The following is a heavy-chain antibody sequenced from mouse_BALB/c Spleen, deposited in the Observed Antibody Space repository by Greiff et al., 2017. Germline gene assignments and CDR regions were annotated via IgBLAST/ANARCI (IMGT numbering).Heavy chain of an antibody. J-gene: IGHJ4*01. Sequence: VHLVESGPGLVAPSQSLSITCTVSGFSLTGYGVNWVRQPPGKGLEWLGMIWGDGSTDYNSALKSRLSISKDNSKSQVFLKMNSLQTDDTARYYCARDYRYRYYAMDYWGQGTSVTVSS. CDR2: IWGDGST. V-gene: IGHV2-6-7*01. CDR1: GFSLTGYG. CDR3: ARDYRYRYYAMDY. D-gene: IGHD2-14*01.